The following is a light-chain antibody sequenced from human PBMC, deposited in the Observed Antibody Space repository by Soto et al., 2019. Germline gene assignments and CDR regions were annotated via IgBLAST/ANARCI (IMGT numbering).Light chain of an antibody. V-gene: IGLV2-14*01. J-gene: IGLJ1*01. CDR2: QVT. CDR1: SSDLAIYNY. CDR3: SSYTDSSNYV. Sequence: QSALTQPASVSGSPGQSITISCNGTSSDLAIYNYVSWYQQQPGKAPKLMIYQVTNRPSGVSNRFSGSRSGNTASLTISGLQAEDEADYYCSSYTDSSNYVFGTGTKVTVL.